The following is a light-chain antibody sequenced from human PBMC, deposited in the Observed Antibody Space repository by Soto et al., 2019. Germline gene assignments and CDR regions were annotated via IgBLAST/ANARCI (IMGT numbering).Light chain of an antibody. Sequence: QCALTQAASGSGSPGQSITISCTGTSSDVGAYNYVSWYQQHPGKVPKLMIYDVSNRPSGVSNRFSGSKSGNTASLTISGLQAEDEADYYCSSYTSSSTLVFGGGTKVTVL. V-gene: IGLV2-14*01. CDR3: SSYTSSSTLV. CDR1: SSDVGAYNY. J-gene: IGLJ2*01. CDR2: DVS.